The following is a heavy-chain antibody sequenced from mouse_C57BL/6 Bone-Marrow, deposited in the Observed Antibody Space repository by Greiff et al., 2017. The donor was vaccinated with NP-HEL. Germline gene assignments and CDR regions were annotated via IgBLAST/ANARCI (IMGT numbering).Heavy chain of an antibody. D-gene: IGHD1-3*01. CDR1: GFTFTDYY. CDR2: IRNKANGYTT. Sequence: EVQRVESGGGLVQPGGSLSLSCAASGFTFTDYYMSWVRQPPGKALEWLGFIRNKANGYTTEYSASVKGRFTISRDNSQSILYLQMNALRAENSATYYCERYSSSYFDYWGQGTTLTVSS. V-gene: IGHV7-3*01. CDR3: ERYSSSYFDY. J-gene: IGHJ2*01.